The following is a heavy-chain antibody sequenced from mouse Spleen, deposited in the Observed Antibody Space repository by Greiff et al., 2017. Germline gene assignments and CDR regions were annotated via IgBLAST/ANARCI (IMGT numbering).Heavy chain of an antibody. D-gene: IGHD2-4*01. CDR3: ARSGDYDWFAY. J-gene: IGHJ3*01. CDR2: IHPRSGYP. CDR1: GYTFTRYW. Sequence: VQLQESGAELAQPGASVKLSCQASGYTFTRYWLHWVTQRPGQGLDWIGYIHPRSGYPQYNQTFTDKPTLTADKSSSTAYMQLSSLTYEDAAVYYGARSGDYDWFAYWGQGTLVTVSA. V-gene: IGHV1-7*01.